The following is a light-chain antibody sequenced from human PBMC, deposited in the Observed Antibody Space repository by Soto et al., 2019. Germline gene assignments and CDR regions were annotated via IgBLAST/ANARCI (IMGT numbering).Light chain of an antibody. CDR3: PQSYSTPQFT. J-gene: IGKJ5*01. V-gene: IGKV1-39*01. CDR2: AAS. CDR1: QSISSY. Sequence: DIQMTQSPSSLSASVGDRVTITCRASQSISSYLNWYQQKPGKAPKLLIYAASSLQSGVPSRFSGSGSGTDFTLTISSRQPEEFASYYCPQSYSTPQFTFGQGTRLEI.